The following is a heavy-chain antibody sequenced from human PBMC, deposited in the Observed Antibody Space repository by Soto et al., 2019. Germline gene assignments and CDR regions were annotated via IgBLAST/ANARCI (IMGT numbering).Heavy chain of an antibody. CDR3: ARGSYCSGGSCTNWFDP. Sequence: QVQLVQSGGEVKKPGASVKVSCKASGYTFTDHAISWVRQAPGQGLEWVGWISASIGHTNYAQDFQDRVTMTTDTSPSTAYMQLRSLRSDDTPVYYCARGSYCSGGSCTNWFDPWGQGTLVTVSS. CDR2: ISASIGHT. CDR1: GYTFTDHA. V-gene: IGHV1-18*01. J-gene: IGHJ5*02. D-gene: IGHD2-15*01.